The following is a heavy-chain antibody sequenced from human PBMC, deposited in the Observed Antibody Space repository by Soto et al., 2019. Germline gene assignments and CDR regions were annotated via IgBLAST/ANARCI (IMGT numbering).Heavy chain of an antibody. V-gene: IGHV3-15*01. J-gene: IGHJ6*02. D-gene: IGHD3-3*01. CDR3: TTDAPFYDFWSGYYTRDGMDV. Sequence: PGGSLRLSCAASGFTFSNAWMSWVRQAPGKGLEWVGRIKSKTDGGTTDYAAPVKGRFTISRDDSKNTLYLQMNSLKTEDTAVYYCTTDAPFYDFWSGYYTRDGMDVWGQGTTVTVSS. CDR1: GFTFSNAW. CDR2: IKSKTDGGTT.